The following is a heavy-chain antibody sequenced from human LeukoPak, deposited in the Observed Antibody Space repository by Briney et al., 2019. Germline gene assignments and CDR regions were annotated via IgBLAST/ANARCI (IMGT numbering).Heavy chain of an antibody. V-gene: IGHV4-34*01. CDR3: ARGPNYYDSSGYFGGRPYYYYYGMDV. D-gene: IGHD3-22*01. Sequence: SETLSLACAVYGGSFSGYYWSWIRQPPGKGLEWIGEINHSGSTNYNPSLKSRVTISVDTSKNQFSLKLSSVTAADTAVYYCARGPNYYDSSGYFGGRPYYYYYGMDVWGQGTTVTVSS. CDR1: GGSFSGYY. CDR2: INHSGST. J-gene: IGHJ6*02.